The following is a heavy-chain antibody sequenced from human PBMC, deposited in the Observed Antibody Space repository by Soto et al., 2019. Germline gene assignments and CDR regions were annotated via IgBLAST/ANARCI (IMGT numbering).Heavy chain of an antibody. V-gene: IGHV2-70*11. D-gene: IGHD3-3*01. CDR1: GFSLSTSGMC. CDR2: IDWDDDK. J-gene: IGHJ4*02. Sequence: SGPTLVNPTQTLTLTCTFSGFSLSTSGMCVSWIRQPPGKALEWLARIDWDDDKYYSTSLKTRLTISKDTSKNQVVLTMTNMDPVNTATFFWARNLWRGNYYFDYGGEGPLITV. CDR3: ARNLWRGNYYFDY.